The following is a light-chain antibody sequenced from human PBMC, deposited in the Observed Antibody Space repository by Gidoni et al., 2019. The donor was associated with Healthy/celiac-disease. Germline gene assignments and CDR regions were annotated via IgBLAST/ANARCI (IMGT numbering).Light chain of an antibody. CDR1: QSLLHSNGYNY. Sequence: DFVMTQSPLSLPVTPGEPASISCRSSQSLLHSNGYNYLDWYLQKTGQSPQLLNYLGSNRASGVPDRFSGSGSGTDFTLKISRVEAEDVGVYYCMQALQTPFFGGGTKVEIK. CDR2: LGS. CDR3: MQALQTPF. V-gene: IGKV2-28*01. J-gene: IGKJ4*01.